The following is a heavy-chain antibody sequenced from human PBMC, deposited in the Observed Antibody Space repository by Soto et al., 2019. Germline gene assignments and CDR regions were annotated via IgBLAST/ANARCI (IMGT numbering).Heavy chain of an antibody. CDR3: ARGIADYYDSSGYYYNFDY. CDR1: GGTFSSYA. V-gene: IGHV1-69*13. CDR2: IIPIFGTA. D-gene: IGHD3-22*01. J-gene: IGHJ4*02. Sequence: SVKVSCKASGGTFSSYAISWVRQAPGQGLEWMGGIIPIFGTANYAQKFQGRVTITADESTSTAYMELSSLRSEDTAVYYCARGIADYYDSSGYYYNFDYWGQGTLVTVSS.